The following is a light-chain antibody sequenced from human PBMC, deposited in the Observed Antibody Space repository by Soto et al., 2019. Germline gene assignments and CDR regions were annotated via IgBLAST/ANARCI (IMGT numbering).Light chain of an antibody. V-gene: IGLV1-40*01. CDR1: ISNIGAGYD. Sequence: QSVLTQPPSVSGAPGQRVTISCTGTISNIGAGYDVHWYQQLPGKAPRLLIYNHNNRPSGVPDRFSGSKSGTSASLAITGLQAEDEGDYFCQYSDSRLGAAHVVFGGGTQLTVL. CDR2: NHN. J-gene: IGLJ2*01. CDR3: QYSDSRLGAAHVV.